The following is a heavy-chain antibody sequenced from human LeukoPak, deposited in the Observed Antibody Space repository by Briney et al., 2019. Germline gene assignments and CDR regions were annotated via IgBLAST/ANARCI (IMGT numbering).Heavy chain of an antibody. Sequence: PSETLSLTCAVYGGSFSGYYWGWIRQPPGKGLEWIGSIYYSGSTYYNPSLKSRVTISVDTSKNQFSLKLSSVTAADTAVYYCARHAPAYYYDSSGYYKTPFDYWGQGTLVTVSS. CDR3: ARHAPAYYYDSSGYYKTPFDY. CDR2: IYYSGST. D-gene: IGHD3-22*01. J-gene: IGHJ4*02. V-gene: IGHV4-39*01. CDR1: GGSFSGYY.